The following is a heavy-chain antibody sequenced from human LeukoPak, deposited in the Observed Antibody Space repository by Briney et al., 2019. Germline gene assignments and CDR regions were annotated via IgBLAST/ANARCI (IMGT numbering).Heavy chain of an antibody. V-gene: IGHV1-2*02. Sequence: GASVKVSCKASGYTLTDNYIHWVRQAPGQGLEWMGWVNTYNGGTIYAQKFQGRVTLTGDTSINTAYLELARLTSDDTAVYFCARDRPDYDRSGYCYAPGREPYDLWGQGTMVTVSS. CDR2: VNTYNGGT. J-gene: IGHJ3*01. CDR1: GYTLTDNY. D-gene: IGHD3-22*01. CDR3: ARDRPDYDRSGYCYAPGREPYDL.